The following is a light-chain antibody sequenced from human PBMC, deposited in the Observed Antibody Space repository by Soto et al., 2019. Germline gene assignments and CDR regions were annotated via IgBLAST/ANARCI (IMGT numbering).Light chain of an antibody. Sequence: QSALTQPASVSASPGQSITISCTGTSSDVGGYNYVSWYQQHPGKAPKVIIYDVTIRPSGVSYRFSGSKSGNTASLTISGLQAEDEADYYCSSYTSTNTYVFGTGTRSPS. J-gene: IGLJ1*01. CDR3: SSYTSTNTYV. CDR2: DVT. V-gene: IGLV2-14*01. CDR1: SSDVGGYNY.